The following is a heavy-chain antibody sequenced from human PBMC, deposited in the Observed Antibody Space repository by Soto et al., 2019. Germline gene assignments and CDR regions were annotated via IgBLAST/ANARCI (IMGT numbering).Heavy chain of an antibody. CDR2: MHYTGFS. CDR1: GDSVTSHY. CDR3: APSYGNACYAF. J-gene: IGHJ4*02. V-gene: IGHV4-59*02. D-gene: IGHD2-2*01. Sequence: SETLSLTCSFSGDSVTSHYFTWIRQSPEKGLEWIGYMHYTGFSHYNPSLKSRLTISVDKSKNQFTLQLTSVTVADTAVYYCAPSYGNACYAFWGQGTLVTVSS.